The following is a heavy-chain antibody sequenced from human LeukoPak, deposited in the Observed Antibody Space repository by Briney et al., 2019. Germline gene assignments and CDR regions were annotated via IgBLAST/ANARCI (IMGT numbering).Heavy chain of an antibody. Sequence: SETLSLTCTVSGGSISSGSDYWGWIRQPPGKGLEWIGNIHYSGSTYYNPSLKSRVTISVDTSKNQFSLKLSSVTAADTAVYYCARHRGGVPAAPTNWFDPWGQGTLVTVSS. CDR1: GGSISSGSDY. J-gene: IGHJ5*02. CDR2: IHYSGST. D-gene: IGHD2-2*01. V-gene: IGHV4-39*01. CDR3: ARHRGGVPAAPTNWFDP.